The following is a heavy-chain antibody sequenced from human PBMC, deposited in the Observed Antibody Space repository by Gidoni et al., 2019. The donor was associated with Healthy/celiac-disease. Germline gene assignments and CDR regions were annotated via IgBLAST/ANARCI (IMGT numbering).Heavy chain of an antibody. CDR1: GFTVSSNY. J-gene: IGHJ6*02. CDR3: AAILAYYYYGMDV. V-gene: IGHV3-66*01. Sequence: EVQLVESGGGLVQPGGSLRLSCAASGFTVSSNYMSWVRQAPGKRLEWVSGIYSGGSTYYADSVKGRFTISRDNSKNTLYLQMNSLRAEDTAVYYCAAILAYYYYGMDVWGQGTTVTVSS. CDR2: IYSGGST.